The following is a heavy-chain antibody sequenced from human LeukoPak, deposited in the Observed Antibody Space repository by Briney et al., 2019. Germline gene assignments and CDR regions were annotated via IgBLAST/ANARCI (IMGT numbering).Heavy chain of an antibody. CDR2: ISANGHST. CDR3: VKEAMGWYDS. V-gene: IGHV3-64D*09. D-gene: IGHD6-19*01. CDR1: GFASTTCP. J-gene: IGHJ4*02. Sequence: AGCMRRAYFASGFASTTCPMHWVRQAPGKGLEYVSAISANGHSTYYADSVKGRFTISRDNSKNTLYLQMSSLRLEDTAIYYCVKEAMGWYDSGGQGTLVTVSS.